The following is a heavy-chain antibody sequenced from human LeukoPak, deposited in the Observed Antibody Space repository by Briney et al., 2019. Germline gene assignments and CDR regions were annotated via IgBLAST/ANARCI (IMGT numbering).Heavy chain of an antibody. CDR1: GYSISTGYY. CDR2: ISRSGSV. D-gene: IGHD2-15*01. CDR3: ARGSGVVVAATTWFDP. J-gene: IGHJ5*02. Sequence: SETLSLTCTVSGYSISTGYYWGWIRQPPGKGLEWIGSISRSGSVYYNPSLKSRVTISVDTSKNQFSLKLSSVTAADTAVYYCARGSGVVVAATTWFDPWGQGTLVTVSS. V-gene: IGHV4-38-2*02.